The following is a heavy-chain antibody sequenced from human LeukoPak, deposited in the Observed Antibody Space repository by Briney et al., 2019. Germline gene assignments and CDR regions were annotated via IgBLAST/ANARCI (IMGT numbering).Heavy chain of an antibody. V-gene: IGHV1-2*02. Sequence: ASVKVSCKASGYTFTGYYMHWVRQAPGQGLEWMGWINPNSGGTNYAQKFQGRVTMTRDTSISTAYMELSRLRSDDTAVYYCAREGGRDYGSGTGTNAFDIWGQGTMATVSS. CDR1: GYTFTGYY. J-gene: IGHJ3*02. CDR3: AREGGRDYGSGTGTNAFDI. CDR2: INPNSGGT. D-gene: IGHD3-10*01.